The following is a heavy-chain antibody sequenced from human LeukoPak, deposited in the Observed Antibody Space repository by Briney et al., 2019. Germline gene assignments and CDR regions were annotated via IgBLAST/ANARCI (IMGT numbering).Heavy chain of an antibody. V-gene: IGHV3-64D*06. CDR2: ISSNGGST. Sequence: GGSLRLSCSASGFTFSSYAMHWVRQAPGKGLEYVSAISSNGGSTYYADSVEGRFTISRDNSKNTLYLQMSSLRAEDTAVYYCVKDGGAGYYGSGSYYNYYYYYGTDVWGKGTTVTVSS. CDR3: VKDGGAGYYGSGSYYNYYYYYGTDV. J-gene: IGHJ6*04. D-gene: IGHD3-10*01. CDR1: GFTFSSYA.